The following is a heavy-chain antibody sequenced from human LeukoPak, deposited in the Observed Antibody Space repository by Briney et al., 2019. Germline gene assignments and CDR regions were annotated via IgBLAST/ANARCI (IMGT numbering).Heavy chain of an antibody. Sequence: GGSLRLSCAASGFTFNIAWMNWIRQAPGKGLEWVGRIKGILSGGTTDYAAPVKGRFTISRDDSINTVYLQMDSLKTEDTAVYYCLTGGGRSSWSDKPNFDYWGQGTLVTVSS. CDR2: IKGILSGGTT. CDR3: LTGGGRSSWSDKPNFDY. D-gene: IGHD6-13*01. J-gene: IGHJ4*02. V-gene: IGHV3-15*01. CDR1: GFTFNIAW.